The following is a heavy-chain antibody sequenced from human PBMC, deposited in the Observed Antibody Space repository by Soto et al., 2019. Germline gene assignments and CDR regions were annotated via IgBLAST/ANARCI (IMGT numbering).Heavy chain of an antibody. V-gene: IGHV1-69*13. CDR1: GGTFSSYA. D-gene: IGHD3-22*01. Sequence: ASVKVSCKASGGTFSSYAISWVRQAPGQGLEWMGGIIPIFGTANYAQKFQGRVTITADESTSTAYMELSSLRSEDTAVYYCASDDSSGYYYGVFDYWGQGTLVTVS. CDR2: IIPIFGTA. CDR3: ASDDSSGYYYGVFDY. J-gene: IGHJ4*02.